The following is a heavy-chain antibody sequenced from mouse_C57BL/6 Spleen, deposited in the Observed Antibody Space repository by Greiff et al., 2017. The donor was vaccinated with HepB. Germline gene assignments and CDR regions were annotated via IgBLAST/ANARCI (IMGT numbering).Heavy chain of an antibody. CDR1: GFTFSDYG. Sequence: EVHLVESGGGLVKPGGSLKLSCAASGFTFSDYGMHWVRQAPEKGLEWVAYISSGSSTIYYADTVKGRFTISRDNAKNTLFLQMTSLRSEDTAMYYCAREDYDERTLGAFDYWGQGTTLTVSS. V-gene: IGHV5-17*01. D-gene: IGHD2-4*01. J-gene: IGHJ2*01. CDR2: ISSGSSTI. CDR3: AREDYDERTLGAFDY.